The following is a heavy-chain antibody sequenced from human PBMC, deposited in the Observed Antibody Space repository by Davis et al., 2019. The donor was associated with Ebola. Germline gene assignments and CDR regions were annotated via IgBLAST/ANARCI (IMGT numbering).Heavy chain of an antibody. CDR2: IYSGGST. D-gene: IGHD6-19*01. CDR3: ARHSSGWYADAFDI. J-gene: IGHJ3*02. Sequence: GASLKISCAASGFTVSSNYMSWVRQAPGKGLEWVSVIYSGGSTYYADSVKGRFTIPRHNSKNTLYLQMNSLRAADTAVYYCARHSSGWYADAFDIWGQGTMVTVSS. CDR1: GFTVSSNY. V-gene: IGHV3-53*04.